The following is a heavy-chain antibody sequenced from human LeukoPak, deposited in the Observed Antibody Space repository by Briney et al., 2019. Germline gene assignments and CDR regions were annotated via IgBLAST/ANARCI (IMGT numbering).Heavy chain of an antibody. CDR1: GFTVSSNY. Sequence: PGGSLRLSCAASGFTVSSNYMSWVRPAPGKGLEWVSVIYSGGSTYYADSVKGRFTISRDNSKNTLYLQMNSLRAEDTAVYYCARDGAIYSSSWLTFDYWGQGTLVTVSS. V-gene: IGHV3-53*01. J-gene: IGHJ4*02. CDR3: ARDGAIYSSSWLTFDY. D-gene: IGHD6-13*01. CDR2: IYSGGST.